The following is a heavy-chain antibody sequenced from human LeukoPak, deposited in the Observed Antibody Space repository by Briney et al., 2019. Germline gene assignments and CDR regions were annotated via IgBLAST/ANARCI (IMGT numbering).Heavy chain of an antibody. D-gene: IGHD3-22*01. V-gene: IGHV1-24*01. Sequence: ASVKVSCKVSGYTLTELSMHWVRQAPGKGLEWMGGFDPEDGETIYARKFQGRVTMTEDTSTDTAYMELSSLRSEDTAVYYCAGEMYYYDSSGLGEPYYFDYWGQGTLVTVSS. CDR3: AGEMYYYDSSGLGEPYYFDY. CDR1: GYTLTELS. J-gene: IGHJ4*02. CDR2: FDPEDGET.